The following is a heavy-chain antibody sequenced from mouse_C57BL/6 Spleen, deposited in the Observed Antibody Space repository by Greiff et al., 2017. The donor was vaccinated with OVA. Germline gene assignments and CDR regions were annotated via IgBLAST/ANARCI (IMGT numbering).Heavy chain of an antibody. CDR1: GYSFTDYN. CDR3: ARGGGTRSYWYFDV. Sequence: EVQLQQSGPELVKPGASVKISCKASGYSFTDYNMNWVKQSTGKSLEWIGVINPNYGTTSYNQKFKGKATLTVDQSSSTAYMQPNRLTYEDSAVEYCARGGGTRSYWYFDVWGKGTTVTVSS. V-gene: IGHV1-39*01. D-gene: IGHD3-3*01. CDR2: INPNYGTT. J-gene: IGHJ1*03.